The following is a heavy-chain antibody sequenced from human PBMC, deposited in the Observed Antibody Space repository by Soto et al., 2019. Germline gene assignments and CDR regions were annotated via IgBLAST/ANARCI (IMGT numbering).Heavy chain of an antibody. CDR1: GVSVSTGGYF. V-gene: IGHV4-31*03. CDR3: ARDSSGPGYSYGKFDY. D-gene: IGHD5-18*01. J-gene: IGHJ4*02. Sequence: SSETLSLTCTVSGVSVSTGGYFWTWIRQHPGKGLEWIGNIYYSGMTYYNPSLRGRVSISLEPSESQFSLKLNSVTSAVTAVYYCARDSSGPGYSYGKFDYWGQGALVTVSS. CDR2: IYYSGMT.